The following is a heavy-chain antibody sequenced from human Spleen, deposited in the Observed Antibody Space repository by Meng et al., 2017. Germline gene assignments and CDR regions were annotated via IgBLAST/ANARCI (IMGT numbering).Heavy chain of an antibody. D-gene: IGHD4-17*01. CDR1: GGSISSNY. Sequence: SETLSLTCTVSGGSISSNYWSWIRQPPGKGLEWIGYIYYSGSTNYNPSLKSRVTISVDTSKNQFSLKLSSVTAADTAVYYCARAFWRPGDYTYYFDYWGHG. V-gene: IGHV4-59*01. J-gene: IGHJ4*01. CDR3: ARAFWRPGDYTYYFDY. CDR2: IYYSGST.